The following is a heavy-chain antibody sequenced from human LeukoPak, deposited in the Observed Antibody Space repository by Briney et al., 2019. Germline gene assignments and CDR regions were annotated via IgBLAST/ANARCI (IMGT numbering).Heavy chain of an antibody. D-gene: IGHD3-10*01. CDR3: ARSYGSGSYHDY. Sequence: PSETLSLTCTVSGGSISSSSYYWGWIRQPPGKGLEWIGSIYYSGSTYYNPSLKSRVTISVDTSKNQFSLKLSSVTAADTAVYYCARSYGSGSYHDYWGQGTLVTVSS. J-gene: IGHJ4*02. CDR2: IYYSGST. CDR1: GGSISSSSYY. V-gene: IGHV4-39*01.